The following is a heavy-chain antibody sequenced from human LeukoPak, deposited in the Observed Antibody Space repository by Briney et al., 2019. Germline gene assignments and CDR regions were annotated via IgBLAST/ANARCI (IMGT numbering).Heavy chain of an antibody. CDR2: IYHSGST. Sequence: SETLSLTCAVSGGSISSGGYSWSWIRQPPGQGLEWIGYIYHSGSTYYNPSLKSRVTISVDRSKNQFSLKLSSVTAADTAVYYCARGGSSGSTYYYYYGMDVWGQGTTVTVSS. CDR1: GGSISSGGYS. J-gene: IGHJ6*02. D-gene: IGHD3-22*01. CDR3: ARGGSSGSTYYYYYGMDV. V-gene: IGHV4-30-2*01.